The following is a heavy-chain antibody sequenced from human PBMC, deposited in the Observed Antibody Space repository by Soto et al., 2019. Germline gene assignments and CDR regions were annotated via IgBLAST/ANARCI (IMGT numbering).Heavy chain of an antibody. D-gene: IGHD2-8*01. CDR2: IYTSVST. V-gene: IGHV4-4*07. Sequence: XATLSLPCTVCGGCISSYYGSGIRQPDGKGLEWIGRIYTSVSTDYNPSLKSRVTMSVDTSKNQFSLKLSSVTAADTAVYYCARLYCTNSVCPYYYYGMDFWGQGTTVTVS. CDR1: GGCISSYY. J-gene: IGHJ6*02. CDR3: ARLYCTNSVCPYYYYGMDF.